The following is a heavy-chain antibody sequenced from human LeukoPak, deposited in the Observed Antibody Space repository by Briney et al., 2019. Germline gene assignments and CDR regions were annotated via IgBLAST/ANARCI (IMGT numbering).Heavy chain of an antibody. Sequence: GGSLRLSCAASGFTFSSYGMHWVRQAPGKGLEWVAVISYDGSNKYYADSVKGRFTISRDNSKNTLYLQMNSLRAEDTAVYYCAKEGDYYFDYWAREPWSPSPQ. J-gene: IGHJ4*02. CDR1: GFTFSSYG. V-gene: IGHV3-30*18. CDR3: AKEGDYYFDY. CDR2: ISYDGSNK.